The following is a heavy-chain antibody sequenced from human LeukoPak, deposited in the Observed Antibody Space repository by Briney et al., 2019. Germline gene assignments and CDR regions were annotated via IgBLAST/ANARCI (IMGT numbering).Heavy chain of an antibody. CDR3: VRELGAFDV. Sequence: GGSLRLSCAASGFTFSSYAMSWVRQAPGKGLVWVSGINGDGRSRSNEDSVKGRFTISRDNAKNTLYLQMNSLRAEDAAVYYCVRELGAFDVWGRGTMVTVSS. CDR2: INGDGRSR. J-gene: IGHJ3*01. V-gene: IGHV3-74*01. D-gene: IGHD3-10*01. CDR1: GFTFSSYA.